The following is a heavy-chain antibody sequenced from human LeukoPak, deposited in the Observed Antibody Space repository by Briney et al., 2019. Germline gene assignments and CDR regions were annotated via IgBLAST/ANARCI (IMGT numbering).Heavy chain of an antibody. CDR1: VGTFSSYA. Sequence: SVKGSCKASVGTFSSYAISWVRQAPGQGLEWMGGIIPIFGTANYAQRFQGRVTITADESTSTAYMELSSLRSEDTAVYYCARVTHSSGYRIWGQGTMVTVSS. CDR3: ARVTHSSGYRI. D-gene: IGHD3-22*01. J-gene: IGHJ3*02. CDR2: IIPIFGTA. V-gene: IGHV1-69*01.